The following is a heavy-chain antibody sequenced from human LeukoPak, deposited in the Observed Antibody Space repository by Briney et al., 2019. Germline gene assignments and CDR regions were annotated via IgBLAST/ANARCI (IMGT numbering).Heavy chain of an antibody. D-gene: IGHD3-10*01. Sequence: GGSLRLSCAASGFTFSGSAMHSVRHASGKGLEWVGRIRSKANSYATAHAASVKGRFTISRDDSKNTAYLQMNSLKTEDTAVYYCTRGSGRFDPWGQGTLVSVSS. V-gene: IGHV3-73*01. J-gene: IGHJ5*02. CDR3: TRGSGRFDP. CDR2: IRSKANSYAT. CDR1: GFTFSGSA.